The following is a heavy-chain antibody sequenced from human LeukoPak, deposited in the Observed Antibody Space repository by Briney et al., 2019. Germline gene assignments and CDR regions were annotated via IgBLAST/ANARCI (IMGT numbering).Heavy chain of an antibody. J-gene: IGHJ3*02. CDR1: GGSISSYY. CDR2: ICYSGST. Sequence: SETLSLTCTVSGGSISSYYWSWIRQPPGKGLEWIGYICYSGSTNYNPSLKSRVTISVDTSKNQFSLKLSSVTAADTAVYYCARHTRIAVAGTGAFDIWGQGTMVTVSS. V-gene: IGHV4-59*08. D-gene: IGHD6-19*01. CDR3: ARHTRIAVAGTGAFDI.